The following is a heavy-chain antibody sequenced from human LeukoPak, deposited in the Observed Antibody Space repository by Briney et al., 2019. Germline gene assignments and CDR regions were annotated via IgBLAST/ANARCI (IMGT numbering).Heavy chain of an antibody. D-gene: IGHD3-3*02. CDR2: INSYNGNT. Sequence: GASVKVSCKASGYTFVDYGITWLRQAPGQGLEWMGWINSYNGNTYYAKSLQGRVTMTTDSSTSTAYMELRSLRSDDTAIDYCARDKLARDWFDPWSQGTLVAVSS. J-gene: IGHJ5*02. CDR1: GYTFVDYG. CDR3: ARDKLARDWFDP. V-gene: IGHV1-18*01.